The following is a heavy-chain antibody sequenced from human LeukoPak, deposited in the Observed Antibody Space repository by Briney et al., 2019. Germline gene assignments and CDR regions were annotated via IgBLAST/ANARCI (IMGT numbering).Heavy chain of an antibody. J-gene: IGHJ4*02. Sequence: GGSLRLSCAASGFTFSSYAMSWVRQAPGKGLEWFSAISGSGGSTYYADAVKGRFTISRDNSKNTLYLQMNSLRAEDTAVYYCAKDLGYCSGGSCGDYWGQGTLVTVSS. CDR3: AKDLGYCSGGSCGDY. V-gene: IGHV3-23*01. CDR2: ISGSGGST. CDR1: GFTFSSYA. D-gene: IGHD2-15*01.